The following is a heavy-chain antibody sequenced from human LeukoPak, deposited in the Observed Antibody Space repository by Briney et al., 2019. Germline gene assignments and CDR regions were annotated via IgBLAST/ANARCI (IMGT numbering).Heavy chain of an antibody. V-gene: IGHV1-2*02. Sequence: ASVKVSCKASGYTFTSYDINWVRQAPGQGLEGMGWINPNSGGTNYAQKFQGRVTMTRDTSISTAYMELSRLRSDDTAVYYCASNSNSGYYYYYMDVWGKGTTVTVSS. CDR3: ASNSNSGYYYYYMDV. D-gene: IGHD4-11*01. CDR2: INPNSGGT. J-gene: IGHJ6*03. CDR1: GYTFTSYD.